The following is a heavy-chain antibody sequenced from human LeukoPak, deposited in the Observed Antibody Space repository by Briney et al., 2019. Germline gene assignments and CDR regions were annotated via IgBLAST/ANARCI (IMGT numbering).Heavy chain of an antibody. V-gene: IGHV3-11*01. CDR2: ISNSGSSR. CDR3: AREYSGLDF. Sequence: GSLRLSCAASGFTFSDHYMTWNRQAPGKGLEWVSYISNSGSSRFYADSVKGRFTISRDNANDSVYLIMTSLRAEDTAMYYCAREYSGLDFWGQGTRVTVSS. J-gene: IGHJ4*02. D-gene: IGHD6-19*01. CDR1: GFTFSDHY.